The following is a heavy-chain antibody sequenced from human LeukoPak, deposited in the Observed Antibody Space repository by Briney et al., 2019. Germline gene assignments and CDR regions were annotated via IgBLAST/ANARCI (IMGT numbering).Heavy chain of an antibody. CDR1: GFTFSSYW. Sequence: PGGSLRLSCAASGFTFSSYWMRWVRQAPGKGLVWVSRITSDGSSTYYADSVKGRFTVSRDNSENTLFLQMSSLRADDTALYYCAREVTNDAFDIWGQGTMVTVSS. CDR2: ITSDGSST. D-gene: IGHD4-17*01. J-gene: IGHJ3*02. CDR3: AREVTNDAFDI. V-gene: IGHV3-74*01.